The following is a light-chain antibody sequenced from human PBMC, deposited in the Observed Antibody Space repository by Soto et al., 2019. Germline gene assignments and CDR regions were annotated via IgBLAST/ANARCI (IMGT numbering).Light chain of an antibody. Sequence: QSALTQPPSASGSLGQSVTISCTGTSSDIGGYNYVSWYQQHPGKAPKLIIYAVSNRSSGVPGRFSGSKSGNTASLTVSGLLAEDEADYFCSSYAANTTLVFGTGTKLTVL. CDR3: SSYAANTTLV. V-gene: IGLV2-8*01. CDR1: SSDIGGYNY. J-gene: IGLJ1*01. CDR2: AVS.